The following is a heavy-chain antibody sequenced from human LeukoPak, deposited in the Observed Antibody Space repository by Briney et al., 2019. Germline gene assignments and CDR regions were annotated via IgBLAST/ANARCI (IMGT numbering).Heavy chain of an antibody. J-gene: IGHJ4*02. D-gene: IGHD6-6*01. CDR2: ISSSGGST. CDR3: AKVYSISSWVPFDY. V-gene: IGHV3-23*01. Sequence: GGSLRLSCAASGFTFSSYAMSWVRQAPGRGLEWVSAISSSGGSTYYADSVKGRFTISSYNSKNTLYLQMNSLRAADTAVYYCAKVYSISSWVPFDYWGQGTLVTVSS. CDR1: GFTFSSYA.